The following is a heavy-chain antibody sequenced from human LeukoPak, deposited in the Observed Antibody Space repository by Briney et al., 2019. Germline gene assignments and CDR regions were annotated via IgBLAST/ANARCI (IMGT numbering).Heavy chain of an antibody. V-gene: IGHV1-2*02. J-gene: IGHJ3*02. D-gene: IGHD5-12*01. CDR1: GYTFTGYY. Sequence: WASVKVSCKASGYTFTGYYMHWVRQAPGQGLEWMGWINPNSGGTNYAQKFQGRFTMTRDTSISTAYMELSRLRSDDTAVYYCARMGIVATSHDAFDIWGQGTMVTVSS. CDR2: INPNSGGT. CDR3: ARMGIVATSHDAFDI.